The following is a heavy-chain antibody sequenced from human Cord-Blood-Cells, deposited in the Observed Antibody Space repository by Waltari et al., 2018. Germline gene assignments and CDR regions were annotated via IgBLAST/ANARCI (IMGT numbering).Heavy chain of an antibody. D-gene: IGHD3-16*01. CDR1: GFTFSSYW. V-gene: IGHV3-74*01. Sequence: EVQLVESGGGLVQPGGSLRLSCAASGFTFSSYWMHWVRQAPGQGLVWVSGINSDGRSTSYADSVKGRFTISRDNAKNTLYLQMNSLRAEDTAVYYCARGGEGLLDYWGQGTLVTVSS. CDR2: INSDGRST. J-gene: IGHJ4*02. CDR3: ARGGEGLLDY.